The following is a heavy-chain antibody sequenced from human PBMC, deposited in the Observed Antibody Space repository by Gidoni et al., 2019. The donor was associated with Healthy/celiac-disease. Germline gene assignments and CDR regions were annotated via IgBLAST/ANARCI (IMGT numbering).Heavy chain of an antibody. CDR2: IDPSDSYT. CDR1: GYTFTSYW. CDR3: ARPPVSGSDLGWFDP. D-gene: IGHD2-21*02. J-gene: IGHJ5*02. V-gene: IGHV5-10-1*03. Sequence: EVQLVHPGAEAKTPGEALRISCTGSGYTFTSYWISWVRQMPGKGLEWMGRIDPSDSYTNYSPSFQGHVTSSADKSISTAYLQWSSLKASDTAMYYCARPPVSGSDLGWFDPWGQGTLVTVSS.